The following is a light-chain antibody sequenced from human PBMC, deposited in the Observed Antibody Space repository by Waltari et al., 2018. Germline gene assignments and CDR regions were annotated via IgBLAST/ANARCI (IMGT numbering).Light chain of an antibody. CDR2: GAS. CDR1: QRVSSD. V-gene: IGKV3-15*01. Sequence: ETVMTQSPPPLSVSPGERATLPCRASQRVSSDLAGYQQKPGQAPRLLIYGASTRATGIPGRFSGSGSGTEFTLTISSLQSEDFAVYYCQQYNNWPLTFGGGTKVEI. J-gene: IGKJ4*01. CDR3: QQYNNWPLT.